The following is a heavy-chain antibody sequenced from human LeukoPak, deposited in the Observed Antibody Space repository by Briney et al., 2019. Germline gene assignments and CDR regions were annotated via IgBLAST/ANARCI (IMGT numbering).Heavy chain of an antibody. J-gene: IGHJ3*02. CDR2: IYYSGST. Sequence: PSETLSLTCTVSGGSISSYYWSWIRQPPGKGLEWLGYIYYSGSTNYNPSLKSRVTISVDTSKNQFSLKLSSVTAADTAVYYCARRGGSYDAFDIWGQGTMVTVSS. CDR1: GGSISSYY. CDR3: ARRGGSYDAFDI. V-gene: IGHV4-59*01. D-gene: IGHD1-26*01.